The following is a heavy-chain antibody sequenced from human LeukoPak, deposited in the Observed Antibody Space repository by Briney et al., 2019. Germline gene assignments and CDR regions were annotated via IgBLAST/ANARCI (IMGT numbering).Heavy chain of an antibody. CDR3: AKGYYDFWSGYCTGLTRGYGMDV. Sequence: HPGGSLRLSCAASGFTFSSYAMSWVRQAPGKGLEWVSAISGSGGSTYYADSVKGRFTISRDNSKNTLYLQMNSLRAEDTAVYYCAKGYYDFWSGYCTGLTRGYGMDVWGQGTTVTVSS. V-gene: IGHV3-23*01. CDR1: GFTFSSYA. D-gene: IGHD3-3*01. J-gene: IGHJ6*02. CDR2: ISGSGGST.